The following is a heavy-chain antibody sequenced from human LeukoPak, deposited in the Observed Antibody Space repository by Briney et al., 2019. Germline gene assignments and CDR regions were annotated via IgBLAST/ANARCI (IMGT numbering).Heavy chain of an antibody. V-gene: IGHV4-34*01. Sequence: PSESLSLTCAVYGGSFSGYYWSWIRQPPGKGLEWIGEINHSGSTNYNPSLKSRVPISVNTSTNQSSLKLSAVTAADRAVYYCARVGWGIAVAGTGFNYDYWGQGTLVTVSS. D-gene: IGHD6-19*01. J-gene: IGHJ4*02. CDR1: GGSFSGYY. CDR2: INHSGST. CDR3: ARVGWGIAVAGTGFNYDY.